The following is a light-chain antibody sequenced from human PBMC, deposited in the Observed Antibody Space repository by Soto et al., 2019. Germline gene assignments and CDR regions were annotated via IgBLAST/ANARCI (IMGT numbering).Light chain of an antibody. CDR1: NSNIGSNN. CDR3: SSYAGSSTWV. CDR2: KIN. V-gene: IGLV1-47*01. Sequence: QSVLTQPPSASGTPGQRVTISCAGSNSNIGSNNVYWYQQLPGTAPKLLIYKINQRPSGVPDRFSGSKSGTSASLAVSGLRSEDEADYYCSSYAGSSTWVFGGGTKLTVL. J-gene: IGLJ3*02.